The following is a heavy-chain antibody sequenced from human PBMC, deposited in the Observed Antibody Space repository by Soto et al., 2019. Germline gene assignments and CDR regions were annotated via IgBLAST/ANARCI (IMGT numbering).Heavy chain of an antibody. V-gene: IGHV1-8*01. CDR1: GYTFTSYD. D-gene: IGHD5-12*01. Sequence: ASVKVSFKASGYTFTSYDINWVRQATGQGLEWMGWMNPNSGNTGYAQKFQGRVTMTRNTSISTAYMELSSLRSEDTAVYYCARIQGDGYQFDYWGQGTLVTVSS. J-gene: IGHJ4*02. CDR3: ARIQGDGYQFDY. CDR2: MNPNSGNT.